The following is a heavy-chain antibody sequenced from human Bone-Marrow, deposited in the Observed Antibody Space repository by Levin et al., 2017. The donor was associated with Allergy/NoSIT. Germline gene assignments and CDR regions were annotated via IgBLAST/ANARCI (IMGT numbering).Heavy chain of an antibody. CDR2: IYPDDSDT. D-gene: IGHD3-10*01. J-gene: IGHJ4*02. Sequence: ASVKVSCKASGDRFSSYWIGWVRQMPGKGLEWMGMIYPDDSDTRYGPSLQGQVIMSADKSISTAYLQWSSLRASDTAVYYCADEDQVRGVAPFKHWGQGTLVTVSS. CDR3: ADEDQVRGVAPFKH. CDR1: GDRFSSYW. V-gene: IGHV5-51*01.